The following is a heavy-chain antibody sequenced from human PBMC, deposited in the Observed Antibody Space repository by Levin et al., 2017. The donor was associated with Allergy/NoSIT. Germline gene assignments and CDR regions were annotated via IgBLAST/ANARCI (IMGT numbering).Heavy chain of an antibody. D-gene: IGHD6-13*01. CDR1: GFTFSSYG. CDR3: ARDATAAAGTDI. V-gene: IGHV3-33*01. Sequence: SCAASGFTFSSYGMHWVRQAPGKGLEWVAVIWYDGSNKYYADSVKGRFTISRDNSKNTLYLQMNSLRAEDTAVYYCARDATAAAGTDIWGQGTMVTVSS. J-gene: IGHJ3*02. CDR2: IWYDGSNK.